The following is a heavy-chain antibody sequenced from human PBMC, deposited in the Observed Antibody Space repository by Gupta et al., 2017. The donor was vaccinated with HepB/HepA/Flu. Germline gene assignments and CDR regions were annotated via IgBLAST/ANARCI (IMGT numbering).Heavy chain of an antibody. Sequence: QVQLQQWGAGLLKPSATLSLTCAVYGGSFSGYYWSWIRQPPGKGLEWIGEINHSGSTNYSPSLKSRVTISVDTSKNQFSLKLSSVTAADTAVYYCARDVAYCGGDCYTNWGQGTLVTVSS. J-gene: IGHJ4*02. D-gene: IGHD2-21*02. CDR3: ARDVAYCGGDCYTN. V-gene: IGHV4-34*01. CDR1: GGSFSGYY. CDR2: INHSGST.